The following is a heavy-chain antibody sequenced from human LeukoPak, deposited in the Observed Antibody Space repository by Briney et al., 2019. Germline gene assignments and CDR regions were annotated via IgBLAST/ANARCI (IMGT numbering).Heavy chain of an antibody. D-gene: IGHD5-12*01. J-gene: IGHJ4*02. Sequence: PSETLSLTCTVSGGSISSYYWSWLRQPPGKGLEWIGYIYYSGSTNYNPSLKSRVTISVDTSKNQFSLKLSSVTAADTAVYYCARGRYSGYDPPNYYFDYWGQGTLVTVSS. CDR2: IYYSGST. CDR3: ARGRYSGYDPPNYYFDY. CDR1: GGSISSYY. V-gene: IGHV4-59*01.